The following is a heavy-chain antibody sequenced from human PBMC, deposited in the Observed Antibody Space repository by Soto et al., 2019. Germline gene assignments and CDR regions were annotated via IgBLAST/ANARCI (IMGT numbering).Heavy chain of an antibody. D-gene: IGHD2-21*02. J-gene: IGHJ6*02. CDR2: INPNSGGT. CDR1: GYTFTGYY. V-gene: IGHV1-2*02. CDR3: ARRKVTYGSYGMVV. Sequence: ASVKVSCKASGYTFTGYYMHWVRQAPGQGLEWMGWINPNSGGTNYAQKFQGRVTMTRDTSISTAYMELSRLRSDDTAVYYCARRKVTYGSYGMVVLGQGTTVTVSS.